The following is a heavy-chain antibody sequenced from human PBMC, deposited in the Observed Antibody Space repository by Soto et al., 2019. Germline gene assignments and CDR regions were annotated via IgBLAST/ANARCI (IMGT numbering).Heavy chain of an antibody. CDR3: ARDMAEDL. CDR1: GFTFNTYS. Sequence: EVQLVESGGGLVQPGGSLRLSCAASGFTFNTYSMNWVRQAPGQGLEWISYITSGSSTIYYADSVKGRFTISRDNAKNLLYLQMNSLRDEDTAVYYCARDMAEDLWGRGTLVTVSS. D-gene: IGHD3-10*01. CDR2: ITSGSSTI. J-gene: IGHJ2*01. V-gene: IGHV3-48*02.